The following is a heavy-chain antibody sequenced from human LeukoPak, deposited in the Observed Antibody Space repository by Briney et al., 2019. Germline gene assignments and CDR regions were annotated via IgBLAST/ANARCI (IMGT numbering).Heavy chain of an antibody. CDR1: GYTFTGYY. D-gene: IGHD6-6*01. V-gene: IGHV1-2*02. Sequence: ASVKVSYKASGYTFTGYYMHGVRQAPGQGLEWMEWINPNSGGTNYAQKFQGRVTMTRDTSISTAYMELSRLRADDTAVYYCARDRRYFDLWGRGTLVTVSS. CDR3: ARDRRYFDL. CDR2: INPNSGGT. J-gene: IGHJ2*01.